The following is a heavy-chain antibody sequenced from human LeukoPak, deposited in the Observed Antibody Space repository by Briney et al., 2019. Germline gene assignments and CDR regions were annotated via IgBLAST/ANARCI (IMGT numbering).Heavy chain of an antibody. J-gene: IGHJ4*02. CDR1: GFTFSSYA. CDR3: AKDRVNTAMAFYYFDY. CDR2: ISGSGGST. V-gene: IGHV3-23*01. Sequence: GGSLRLSCAASGFTFSSYAMSWVRQAPGKGLEWVSAISGSGGSTYYADSVKGRFTISRDNSKNTLYLQMNSLRAEDTAVYYCAKDRVNTAMAFYYFDYWGQGTLVTVSS. D-gene: IGHD5-18*01.